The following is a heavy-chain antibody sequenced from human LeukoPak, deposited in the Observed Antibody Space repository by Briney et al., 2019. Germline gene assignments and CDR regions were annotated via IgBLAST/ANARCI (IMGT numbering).Heavy chain of an antibody. CDR1: GGTFSRYT. J-gene: IGHJ4*02. CDR3: ASHGSGTYGSFDY. CDR2: IIPLFGTA. D-gene: IGHD3-10*01. Sequence: SVKVSCKASGGTFSRYTISWVRQAPGQGLEWMGGIIPLFGTANYAQKFQDRVTITADKSTTTAYMELSSLRSEDTAVYYCASHGSGTYGSFDYWGQGTLVTVSS. V-gene: IGHV1-69*06.